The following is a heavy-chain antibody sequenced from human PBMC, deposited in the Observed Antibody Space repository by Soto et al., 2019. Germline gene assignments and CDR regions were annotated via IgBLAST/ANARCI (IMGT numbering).Heavy chain of an antibody. V-gene: IGHV3-11*05. CDR3: ARDLSGEGTFDY. Sequence: QVQLVESGGGLVKPGGSPRLSCAASGFTFSDYYMSWIRQAPGKGLEWVSYISSSSSYTNYADSVKGRFTISRDNAKNSLYLQMNSLRAEDTAVYYCARDLSGEGTFDYWGQGTLVTVSS. CDR2: ISSSSSYT. D-gene: IGHD3-10*01. CDR1: GFTFSDYY. J-gene: IGHJ4*02.